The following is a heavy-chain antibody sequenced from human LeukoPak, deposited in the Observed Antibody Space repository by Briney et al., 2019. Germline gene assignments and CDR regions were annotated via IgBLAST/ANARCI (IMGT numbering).Heavy chain of an antibody. CDR2: ISAYNGNT. CDR3: AVEYYDFWSGYYSAARAPRMDV. J-gene: IGHJ6*02. V-gene: IGHV1-18*01. CDR1: GYTFTSYG. Sequence: ASVKVSCKASGYTFTSYGISWVRQAPGQGLEWMGWISAYNGNTNYAQKLQGRVTMTTDTSTSTAYMELRSLRSDDTAVYYCAVEYYDFWSGYYSAARAPRMDVWGQGTTVTVSS. D-gene: IGHD3-3*01.